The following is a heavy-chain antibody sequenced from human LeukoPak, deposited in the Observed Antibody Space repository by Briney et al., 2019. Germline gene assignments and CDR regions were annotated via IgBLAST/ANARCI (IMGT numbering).Heavy chain of an antibody. CDR1: GYTFTGYY. V-gene: IGHV1-2*02. D-gene: IGHD2-2*01. Sequence: ASVKVSCKASGYTFTGYYMHWVRQAPGQGLEWMGWINPNSGGTNYAQKFQGRVTMTRDTSISTAYMELSRLRSDDTAVYYCARDLPRYCTSTSCYAYYYYYMDVWGKGTTVTVSS. CDR2: INPNSGGT. J-gene: IGHJ6*03. CDR3: ARDLPRYCTSTSCYAYYYYYMDV.